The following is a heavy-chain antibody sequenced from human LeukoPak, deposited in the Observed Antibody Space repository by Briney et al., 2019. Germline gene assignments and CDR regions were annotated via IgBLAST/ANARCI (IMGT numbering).Heavy chain of an antibody. V-gene: IGHV3-30*18. CDR3: AKMALSYTTVAGTGLDY. CDR1: GFTFGAYA. Sequence: GTSLRLSCAASGFTFGAYAMHWVRQTPGKGLEWVAFISYDGTNQYYADAVKGRFTISRDNSKNTVFLQVSSLRAEDTALYYCAKMALSYTTVAGTGLDYWGQGALVTVSS. D-gene: IGHD6-19*01. CDR2: ISYDGTNQ. J-gene: IGHJ4*02.